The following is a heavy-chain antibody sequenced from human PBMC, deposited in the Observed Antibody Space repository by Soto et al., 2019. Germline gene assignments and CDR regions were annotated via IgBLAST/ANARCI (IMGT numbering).Heavy chain of an antibody. D-gene: IGHD3-10*01. V-gene: IGHV1-18*01. J-gene: IGHJ4*02. CDR1: GYTFTSYG. CDR3: AREYYSGSGPWY. CDR2: ISDYNGNT. Sequence: QVQLVQSGAEVKKPGASVKVSCKASGYTFTSYGISWVRQAPVQGLEWMGWISDYNGNTNYEQKLQGRFTMTTGTSTSLAYMALRSLRADDTAVYYCAREYYSGSGPWYWCQGPLVTVSS.